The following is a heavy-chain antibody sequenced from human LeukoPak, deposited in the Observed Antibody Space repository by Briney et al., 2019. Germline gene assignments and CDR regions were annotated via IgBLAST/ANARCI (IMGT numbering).Heavy chain of an antibody. CDR2: ISGSGGST. Sequence: PGGSLRLSCAASGFTFSSYAMSWVRQAPGKGLEWVSAISGSGGSTYYADSVKGRFTISRDNSKNTLYLQMNSLRAEDTAVYYCAKRGGLWFGGYPLDYWGQGTLVTVSS. D-gene: IGHD3-10*01. V-gene: IGHV3-23*01. J-gene: IGHJ4*02. CDR1: GFTFSSYA. CDR3: AKRGGLWFGGYPLDY.